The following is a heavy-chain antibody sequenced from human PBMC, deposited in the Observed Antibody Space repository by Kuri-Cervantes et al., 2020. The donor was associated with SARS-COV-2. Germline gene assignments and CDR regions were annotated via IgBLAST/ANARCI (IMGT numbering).Heavy chain of an antibody. CDR3: TRHGEYDFWSGYYAYYYYYMDV. D-gene: IGHD3-3*01. CDR1: GFTFSGSA. V-gene: IGHV3-73*01. J-gene: IGHJ6*03. Sequence: GGSLRLSCAASGFTFSGSAMHWVRQASGKGLEWVGRIRSKANSYATAYAASVKGRFTISRDDSKNTAYLQMNSLKTEDTAVYYCTRHGEYDFWSGYYAYYYYYMDVWGKGTTVTVSS. CDR2: IRSKANSYAT.